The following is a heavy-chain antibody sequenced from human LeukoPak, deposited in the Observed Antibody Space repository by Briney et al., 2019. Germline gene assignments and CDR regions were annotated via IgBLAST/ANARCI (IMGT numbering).Heavy chain of an antibody. Sequence: GGSLRLSCAASGFTFSSHDMNWVRQAPRKGLEWVSSITTATSGYIYYADSVKGRFTISRDDAKNSLYLQMDSLRAEDTAVYYCARDYGGPHYFDYWGQGTLVTVSS. CDR3: ARDYGGPHYFDY. D-gene: IGHD2-15*01. CDR2: ITTATSGYI. V-gene: IGHV3-21*01. J-gene: IGHJ4*02. CDR1: GFTFSSHD.